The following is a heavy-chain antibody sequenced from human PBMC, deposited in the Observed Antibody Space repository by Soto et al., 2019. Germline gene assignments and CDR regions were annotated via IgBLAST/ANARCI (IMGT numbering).Heavy chain of an antibody. Sequence: ASVKVSCKASGYTFTSYAMHWVRQAPGQRLEWMGWINAGNGNTKYSQKFQGRVTITRDTSASTAYMELSSLRSEDTAVYYCARVFSSVSGSPAGYFDYWGQGTLVTVSS. J-gene: IGHJ4*02. CDR3: ARVFSSVSGSPAGYFDY. CDR2: INAGNGNT. V-gene: IGHV1-3*01. CDR1: GYTFTSYA. D-gene: IGHD3-10*01.